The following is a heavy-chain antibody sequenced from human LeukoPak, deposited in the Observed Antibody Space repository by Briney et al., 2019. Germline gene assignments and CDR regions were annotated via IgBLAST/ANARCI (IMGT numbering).Heavy chain of an antibody. J-gene: IGHJ4*02. V-gene: IGHV4-30-4*08. D-gene: IGHD1-20*01. CDR3: VRGLTGYSYFFDY. CDR1: GDSFSSANYY. Sequence: SETLSLTCTVSGDSFSSANYYWTWVRQPPGKGLEWIGYVYYDGSTYYHPSLQSRLAISVDTSKNQFSLNLTSVTAADTAVYYCVRGLTGYSYFFDYWGQGALVTVSS. CDR2: VYYDGST.